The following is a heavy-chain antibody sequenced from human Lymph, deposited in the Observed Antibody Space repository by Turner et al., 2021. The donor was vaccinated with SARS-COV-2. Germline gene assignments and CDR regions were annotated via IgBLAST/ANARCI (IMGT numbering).Heavy chain of an antibody. CDR3: GGVGGGFGELGYYYYYGMDV. D-gene: IGHD3-10*01. CDR1: GGTFSSYA. J-gene: IGHJ6*02. Sequence: QVQLVQSGAAVKKPGSSVTVSCKASGGTFSSYAISWVRQAPGQGLEWMGGSIPSLRIATYAQKFQGRITITADKTTSTAYMGRSSLRAENAAVFYCGGVGGGFGELGYYYYYGMDVWGQGTTVTVSS. CDR2: SIPSLRIA. V-gene: IGHV1-69*10.